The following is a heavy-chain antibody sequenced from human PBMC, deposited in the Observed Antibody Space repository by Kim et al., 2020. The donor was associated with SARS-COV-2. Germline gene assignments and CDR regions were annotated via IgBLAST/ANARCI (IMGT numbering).Heavy chain of an antibody. CDR2: VSNTGGT. D-gene: IGHD5-12*01. Sequence: SETLSLTCTVSGASIVSGDYYWSWVRQTPGKGLEWIGFVSNTGGTYANPSLRSRVAISADTSMNQFALRLTSVSAADSAVYYCARDSGAAYRGFYCFDIWGRGALVTVPS. CDR3: ARDSGAAYRGFYCFDI. J-gene: IGHJ4*02. V-gene: IGHV4-30-4*01. CDR1: GASIVSGDYY.